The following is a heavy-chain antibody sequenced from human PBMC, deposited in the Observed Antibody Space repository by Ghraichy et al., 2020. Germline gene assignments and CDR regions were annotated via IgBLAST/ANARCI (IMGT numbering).Heavy chain of an antibody. J-gene: IGHJ6*02. D-gene: IGHD5-12*01. CDR3: ARNRGGYDLRSYGLDV. CDR1: GFTLSDHY. Sequence: GESLNISCAASGFTLSDHYMDWVRQAPEKGLEWVGRTRKKANSYTTEYAASVKGRFTISRDDSKNSLHLQMNSLKTEDTAVYFCARNRGGYDLRSYGLDVWGQGTTVTVSS. CDR2: TRKKANSYTT. V-gene: IGHV3-72*01.